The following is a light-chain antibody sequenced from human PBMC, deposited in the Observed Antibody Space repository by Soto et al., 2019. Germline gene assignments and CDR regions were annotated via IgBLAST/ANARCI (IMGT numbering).Light chain of an antibody. J-gene: IGKJ3*01. CDR2: AAS. Sequence: DIQMTQSPSALSASVGDRVTITCRPSQGIDNYLAWFQHKPGKVPKRLIYAASSLQSGVPSRFSGNGSGTEFTLTISSLQPEDLATYYCQQLFMYPPTFGPGTKVDIK. CDR1: QGIDNY. CDR3: QQLFMYPPT. V-gene: IGKV1-17*03.